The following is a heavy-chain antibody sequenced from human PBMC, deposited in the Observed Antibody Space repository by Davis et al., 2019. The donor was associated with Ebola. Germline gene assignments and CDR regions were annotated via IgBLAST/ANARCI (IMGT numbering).Heavy chain of an antibody. Sequence: PSETLSLTCTVSGGSISSYYWSWIRQPPGKGLEWIGYIYYSGSTNYNPSLKSRVTISVDTSKNQFSLKLSSVTAADTAVYYCARAQPFATTVDYWGQGTLVTVSS. CDR2: IYYSGST. CDR1: GGSISSYY. V-gene: IGHV4-59*08. CDR3: ARAQPFATTVDY. J-gene: IGHJ4*02. D-gene: IGHD4-17*01.